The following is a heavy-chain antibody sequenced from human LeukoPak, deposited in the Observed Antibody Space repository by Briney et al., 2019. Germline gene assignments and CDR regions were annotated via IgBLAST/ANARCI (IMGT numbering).Heavy chain of an antibody. D-gene: IGHD6-13*01. J-gene: IGHJ4*02. Sequence: SETLSLTCTVSAGSISSSSYYWGWIRQPPGKGREWIGSIYYSGSTYYNPSLKSRVTISVDTSKNQFSLKLSSVTAADTAVYYCARRESSSWYPPPPFYYFDYWGQATLVTVSS. CDR3: ARRESSSWYPPPPFYYFDY. V-gene: IGHV4-39*01. CDR2: IYYSGST. CDR1: AGSISSSSYY.